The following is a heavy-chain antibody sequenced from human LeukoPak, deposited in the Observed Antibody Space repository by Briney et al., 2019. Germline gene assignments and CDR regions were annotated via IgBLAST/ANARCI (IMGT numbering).Heavy chain of an antibody. J-gene: IGHJ5*02. CDR3: ARGTITWFDH. Sequence: SETLSLTCTVSGGSISSSSYYWGWIRQPPGKGLEWIGSIYYSGSTYYNPSLKSRVTISVNTSKNQFSLKLSSVTAADTAVYYCARGTITWFDHWGQGTLVTVSS. V-gene: IGHV4-39*07. D-gene: IGHD5-24*01. CDR2: IYYSGST. CDR1: GGSISSSSYY.